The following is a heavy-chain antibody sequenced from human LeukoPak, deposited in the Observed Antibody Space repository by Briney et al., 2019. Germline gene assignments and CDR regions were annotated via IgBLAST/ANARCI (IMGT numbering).Heavy chain of an antibody. CDR1: GGSISSYY. D-gene: IGHD5-18*01. CDR3: ASGYSYGPLDY. J-gene: IGHJ4*02. V-gene: IGHV4-59*01. Sequence: PSETLSLTCTVSGGSISSYYWSCIRQPPGKGLEWIGYIYYSGSINYNPSLKSRVTISVDTSKNQFSLKLSSVTAADTAVYYCASGYSYGPLDYWGQGTLVTVSS. CDR2: IYYSGSI.